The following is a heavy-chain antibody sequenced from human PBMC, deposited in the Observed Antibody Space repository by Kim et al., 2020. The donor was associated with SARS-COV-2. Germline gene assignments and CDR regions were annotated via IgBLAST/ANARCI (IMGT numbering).Heavy chain of an antibody. CDR2: IYYSGST. CDR3: ARGLSSIWGSYRSVSAFDI. CDR1: GGSISSGGYY. J-gene: IGHJ3*02. Sequence: SETLSLTCTVSGGSISSGGYYWSWIRQHPGKGLEWIGYIYYSGSTYYNPSLKSRVTISVDTSKNQFSLKLSSVTAADTAVYYCARGLSSIWGSYRSVSAFDIWGQGTMVTVSS. V-gene: IGHV4-31*03. D-gene: IGHD3-16*02.